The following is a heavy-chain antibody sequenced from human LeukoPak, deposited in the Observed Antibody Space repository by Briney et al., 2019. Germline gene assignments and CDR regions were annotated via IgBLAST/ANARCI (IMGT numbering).Heavy chain of an antibody. J-gene: IGHJ4*02. V-gene: IGHV3-23*01. CDR2: ITASGSST. Sequence: PGGSLRLSCAASGFTFSSYAMSWVRQAPGKGLEWVSTITASGSSTYYADSVKGRFTISRDNSKNTLYLQVSSLRAEDTAVYYCAKLQQLSRFDYWGQGTLVTVSS. CDR1: GFTFSSYA. CDR3: AKLQQLSRFDY. D-gene: IGHD6-13*01.